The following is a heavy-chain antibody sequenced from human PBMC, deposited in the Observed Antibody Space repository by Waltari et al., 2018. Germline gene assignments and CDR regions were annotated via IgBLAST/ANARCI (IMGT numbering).Heavy chain of an antibody. Sequence: QVQLVQSGAEVKKPGASVKVSCKASGYTFTGYYMHWVRQAPGQGLEWMGWINPNSGGTNYAQKFQGRVTMTRDTSISTAYMELSSLRSEDTAVYYCAGVAGIAAAGHGFDYWGQGTLVTVSS. CDR1: GYTFTGYY. CDR3: AGVAGIAAAGHGFDY. J-gene: IGHJ4*02. V-gene: IGHV1-2*02. D-gene: IGHD6-13*01. CDR2: INPNSGGT.